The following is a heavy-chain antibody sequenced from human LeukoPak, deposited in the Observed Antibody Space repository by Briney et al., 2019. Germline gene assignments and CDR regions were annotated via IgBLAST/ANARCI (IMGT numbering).Heavy chain of an antibody. CDR1: AFTFSSYG. CDR2: ISYDGSNK. Sequence: GGSLRLSCAASAFTFSSYGMHWVRQAPGKGLEWVVVISYDGSNKYYTDSVKGRFTISRDNSKITLYQQMNSLRAEDTAVYYCAKALVIGYDSSGSVAFDIWGQGTMVTVSS. V-gene: IGHV3-30*18. J-gene: IGHJ3*02. D-gene: IGHD3-22*01. CDR3: AKALVIGYDSSGSVAFDI.